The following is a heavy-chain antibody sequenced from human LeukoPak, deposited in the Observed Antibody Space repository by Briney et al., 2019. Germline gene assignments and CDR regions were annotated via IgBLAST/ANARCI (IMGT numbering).Heavy chain of an antibody. Sequence: SVKVSCKASGGTFSSYAISWVRQAPGQGLEWMGGIIPIFGTANHAQKFQGRVTITADESTSTAYMELSSLRSEDTAVYYCARDHSSGLYYFDYWGQGTLVTVSS. J-gene: IGHJ4*02. CDR2: IIPIFGTA. D-gene: IGHD6-19*01. V-gene: IGHV1-69*13. CDR1: GGTFSSYA. CDR3: ARDHSSGLYYFDY.